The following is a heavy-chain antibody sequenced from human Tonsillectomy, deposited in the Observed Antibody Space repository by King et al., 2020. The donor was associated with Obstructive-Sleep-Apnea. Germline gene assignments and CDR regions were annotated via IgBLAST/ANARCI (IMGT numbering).Heavy chain of an antibody. D-gene: IGHD3-10*01. CDR3: AREGYYNFEH. J-gene: IGHJ4*02. Sequence: VQLVESGGGLVQPGGSLRLSCAVSGLSVSGNFISWVLQAPGQGLEWVSVIQTSGSTYYADSVKGRFTVSRDNSKNSVYLQMNSLRVEDTAVYYCAREGYYNFEHWGQGTPVTVSS. CDR1: GLSVSGNF. CDR2: IQTSGST. V-gene: IGHV3-66*01.